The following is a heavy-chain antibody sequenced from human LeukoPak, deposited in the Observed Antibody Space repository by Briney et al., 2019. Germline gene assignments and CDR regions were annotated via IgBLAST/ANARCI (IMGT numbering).Heavy chain of an antibody. CDR3: AKDYGWFGEPEYYYYMDV. V-gene: IGHV3-30*02. CDR1: GFTFSSYG. D-gene: IGHD3-10*01. J-gene: IGHJ6*03. Sequence: SGGSLRLSCAASGFTFSSYGMHWVRQAPGKGLEWVGFIRYDGSNKYYADSVKGRFTISRDNSKNTLYLQMNSLRAEDTAVYYCAKDYGWFGEPEYYYYMDVWGKGTTVTISS. CDR2: IRYDGSNK.